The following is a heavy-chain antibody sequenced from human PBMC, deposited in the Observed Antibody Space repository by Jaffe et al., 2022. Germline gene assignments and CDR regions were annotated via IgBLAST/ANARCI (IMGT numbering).Heavy chain of an antibody. CDR3: AKFYDYGDLKFWYFDV. Sequence: EVQLLESGGGLVQPGGSLRLSCAASGFTFGSYAMSWVRQSPGKGLEWVSHIGASGGSIYYADSGGSTYYADSVKGRFTISRDNSKNTLYLQMNSLRAEDTAMYYCAKFYDYGDLKFWYFDVWGRGTLVTVSS. CDR2: SGGSIYYADSGGST. D-gene: IGHD4-17*01. J-gene: IGHJ2*01. CDR1: GFTFGSYA. V-gene: IGHV3-23*01.